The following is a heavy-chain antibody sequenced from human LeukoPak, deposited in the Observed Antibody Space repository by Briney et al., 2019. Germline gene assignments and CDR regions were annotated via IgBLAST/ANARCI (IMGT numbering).Heavy chain of an antibody. V-gene: IGHV3-7*03. CDR1: GFTFSSYW. J-gene: IGHJ4*02. D-gene: IGHD6-13*01. CDR3: ARIAAAGYDY. CDR2: IKQDGSEK. Sequence: GGSPRLSCAASGFTFSSYWMSWVRQAPGEGLEWVANIKQDGSEKYYVDSVKGRFTISRDNAKNSLYLEMNSLRAEDTAVYYCARIAAAGYDYWGQGTLVTVSS.